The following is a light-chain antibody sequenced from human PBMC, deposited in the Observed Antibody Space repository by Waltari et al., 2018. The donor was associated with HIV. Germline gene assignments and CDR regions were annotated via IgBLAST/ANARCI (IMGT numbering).Light chain of an antibody. CDR3: NSRDSSGNQVV. Sequence: SSELTQDPAVSVALGQTVRITCQGDSLRSSYASWYQQKPGQAPVLVIYGKNNRPSGIPDRFSGSSSGKTASLTITGAQAEDEADYYCNSRDSSGNQVVFGGGTKLTVL. J-gene: IGLJ2*01. V-gene: IGLV3-19*01. CDR2: GKN. CDR1: SLRSSY.